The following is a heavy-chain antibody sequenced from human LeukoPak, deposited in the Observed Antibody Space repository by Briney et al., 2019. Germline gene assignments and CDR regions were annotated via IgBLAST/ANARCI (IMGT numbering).Heavy chain of an antibody. Sequence: PSETLSLTCTVSGGSISSGSYYWSWIRQPAGKGLEWIGRIYTSGSTNYNPSLKSRVTISVDTSKNQFSLKLSSVTAADTAVYYCARARDGYNIFDYWGQGTLVTVSS. CDR1: GGSISSGSYY. D-gene: IGHD5-24*01. CDR3: ARARDGYNIFDY. V-gene: IGHV4-61*02. CDR2: IYTSGST. J-gene: IGHJ4*02.